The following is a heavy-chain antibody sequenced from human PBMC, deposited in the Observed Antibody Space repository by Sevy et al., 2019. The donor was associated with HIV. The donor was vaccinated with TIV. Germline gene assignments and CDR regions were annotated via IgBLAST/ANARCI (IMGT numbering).Heavy chain of an antibody. V-gene: IGHV4-4*07. CDR2: IYTSGRT. Sequence: SETLSLTCSVPGGSSNTYYLNWIRQPAGKGLEWIGRIYTSGRTNYNPSLRSRLTMSIDTSNNQFSLRLSSVTAADTAVYYCARSYCSSTSCYLGFDPWGHGTLVTVSS. D-gene: IGHD2-2*01. J-gene: IGHJ5*02. CDR3: ARSYCSSTSCYLGFDP. CDR1: GGSSNTYY.